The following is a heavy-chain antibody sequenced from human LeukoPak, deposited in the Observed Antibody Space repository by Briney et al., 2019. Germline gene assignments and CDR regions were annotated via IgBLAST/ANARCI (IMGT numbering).Heavy chain of an antibody. J-gene: IGHJ4*02. CDR2: IKRRTDGGTT. Sequence: GGSLRLSCAASGFSATNAWMHWIRQAPGKGLEWVGRIKRRTDGGTTDFAAPVQGRFTISRDDSKNTLYLQMNSLRAEDTAVYYCAKAEEYSSSWYPYYFDYWGQGTLVTVSS. D-gene: IGHD6-13*01. V-gene: IGHV3-15*01. CDR3: AKAEEYSSSWYPYYFDY. CDR1: GFSATNAW.